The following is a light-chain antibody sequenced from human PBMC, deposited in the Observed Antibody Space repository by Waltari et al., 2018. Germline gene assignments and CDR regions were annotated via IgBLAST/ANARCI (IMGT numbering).Light chain of an antibody. CDR2: DVT. J-gene: IGLJ2*01. V-gene: IGLV2-14*03. CDR1: SSDVGAYNY. Sequence: QSALTQPASVSGSPGQSITISCTGPSSDVGAYNYVSWYQQYPGRAPKVIIYDVTYRPSGVSDRFSGSKSGNTASLTISGLQAEDEADYYCCSYTTVKTVIFGGGTRVTVL. CDR3: CSYTTVKTVI.